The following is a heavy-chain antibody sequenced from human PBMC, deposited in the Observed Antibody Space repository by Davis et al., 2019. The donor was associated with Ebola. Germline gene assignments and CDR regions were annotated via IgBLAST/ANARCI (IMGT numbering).Heavy chain of an antibody. CDR3: ARCRYDFWSGYPYYFDY. CDR2: ISSSGSTI. V-gene: IGHV3-11*04. Sequence: GGSLRLSCTGSGFTFGDYAVSWVRQAPGKGLEWVSYISSSGSTIYYADSVKGRFTISRDNAKNSLYLQMNSLRAEDTAVYYCARCRYDFWSGYPYYFDYWGQGTLVTVSS. D-gene: IGHD3-3*01. CDR1: GFTFGDYA. J-gene: IGHJ4*02.